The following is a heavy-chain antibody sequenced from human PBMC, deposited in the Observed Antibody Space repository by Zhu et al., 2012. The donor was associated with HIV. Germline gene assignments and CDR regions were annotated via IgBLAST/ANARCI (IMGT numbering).Heavy chain of an antibody. CDR1: GFSFSDYV. V-gene: IGHV3-23*01. CDR2: INGDSGGT. CDR3: AKGRFRGSGAYLNSFDM. D-gene: IGHD3-10*01. J-gene: IGHJ3*02. Sequence: EVQLLESGGGLVQPGGSLRFSCAASGFSFSDYVMNWVRQVPGEGLQWVSTINGDSGGTYYADSVKGRFSISRDNAKNTLYLGMNRLRPEDTAVYYCAKGRFRGSGAYLNSFDMWGQGTMVTVSS.